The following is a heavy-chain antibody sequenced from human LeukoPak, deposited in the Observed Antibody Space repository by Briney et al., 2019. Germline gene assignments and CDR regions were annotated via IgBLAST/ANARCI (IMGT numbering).Heavy chain of an antibody. V-gene: IGHV3-48*01. CDR1: KFTFSLYN. J-gene: IGHJ3*02. CDR3: ARGAYGSGTYHDFDI. D-gene: IGHD3-10*01. CDR2: ISSSSTTI. Sequence: GGSLRLSCEASKFTFSLYNMNWVRQAPGKGLEWVSYISSSSTTIYYADSVKGRFTISRDNSKNTLYLQMNSLRAEDTAVYYCARGAYGSGTYHDFDIWGQGTMVTVSS.